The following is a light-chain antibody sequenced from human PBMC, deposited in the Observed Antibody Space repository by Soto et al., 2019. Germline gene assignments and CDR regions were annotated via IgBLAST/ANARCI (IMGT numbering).Light chain of an antibody. CDR3: QQADSLPLVT. J-gene: IGKJ5*01. CDR1: HDISTW. Sequence: DIQMTQSQSSLSASVGDRVTITCRASHDISTWLAWYQQKPGKAPKLLIYAASSLFSGVPSRFSGSGSGTDFTLTISSLQPEDFATYYCQQADSLPLVTFGHGGRLEIK. CDR2: AAS. V-gene: IGKV1-12*01.